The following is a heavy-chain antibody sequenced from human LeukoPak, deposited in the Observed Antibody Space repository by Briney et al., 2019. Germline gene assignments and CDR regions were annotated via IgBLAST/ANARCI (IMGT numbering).Heavy chain of an antibody. CDR2: ISSSGNTI. D-gene: IGHD5-12*01. V-gene: IGHV3-48*03. CDR3: ASLFITRYSGYGDFDY. CDR1: GFTFSSYW. J-gene: IGHJ4*02. Sequence: PGGSLRLSCAASGFTFSSYWMHWVRQAPGKGLEWVSYISSSGNTIYYADSVKGRFTISRDNAKNSLYLQMNSLRAEDTAVYYCASLFITRYSGYGDFDYWGQGTLVTVSS.